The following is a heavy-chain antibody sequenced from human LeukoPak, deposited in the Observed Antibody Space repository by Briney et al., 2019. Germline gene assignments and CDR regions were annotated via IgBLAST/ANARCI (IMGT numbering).Heavy chain of an antibody. D-gene: IGHD3-10*01. CDR2: IYTSGST. V-gene: IGHV4-4*07. CDR3: ARSSGSYFGRPYFDL. J-gene: IGHJ2*01. Sequence: SETLSLTFTVFGGSISSYYWSWIRQPAGKGLDWIGRIYTSGSTNYNPSLTSRVTMSVDTSKNLFSLKLSSVTAADTAVYYCARSSGSYFGRPYFDLWGRDTLVTVSS. CDR1: GGSISSYY.